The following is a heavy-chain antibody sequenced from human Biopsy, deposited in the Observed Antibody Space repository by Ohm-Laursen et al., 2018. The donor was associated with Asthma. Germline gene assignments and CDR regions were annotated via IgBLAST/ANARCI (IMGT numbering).Heavy chain of an antibody. CDR1: SGSGGYMRSGNYY. CDR3: VRGSSSWHHGPFHYYYGLDV. J-gene: IGHJ6*02. V-gene: IGHV4-39*01. CDR2: IYYSGTT. D-gene: IGHD6-13*01. Sequence: SETLSLTWSLSSGSGGYMRSGNYYWGWIRQTPGKGLEWIGSIYYSGTTYYNPSLGSRVTVSADTSKNQFSLKLTSVTAADTAVYYCVRGSSSWHHGPFHYYYGLDVWGQGTTATVSS.